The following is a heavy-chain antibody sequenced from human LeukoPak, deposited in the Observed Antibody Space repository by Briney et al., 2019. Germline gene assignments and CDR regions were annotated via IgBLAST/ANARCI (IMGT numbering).Heavy chain of an antibody. CDR1: GFTFSSYA. J-gene: IGHJ4*02. D-gene: IGHD1-26*01. V-gene: IGHV3-23*01. CDR2: ISGSGGST. Sequence: GGSLRLSCAASGFTFSSYAMSWVRQAPGEGLEWVSAISGSGGSTYYADSVKGRFTISRDNSKTPLYLQMNSLRAEDTALYFCAKSLVRWAFDSWGQGALVSVSS. CDR3: AKSLVRWAFDS.